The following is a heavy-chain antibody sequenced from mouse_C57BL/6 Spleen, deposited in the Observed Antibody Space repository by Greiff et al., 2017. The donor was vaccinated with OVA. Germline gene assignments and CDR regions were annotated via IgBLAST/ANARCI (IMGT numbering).Heavy chain of an antibody. J-gene: IGHJ4*01. CDR3: ARELRLYAMDY. Sequence: QVQLKESGPELVKPGASVKISCKASGYAFSSSWMNWVKQRPGKGLEWIGRIYPGDGDTNYNGKFKGKATLTADKSSSTAYMQLSSLTSEDSAVYFCARELRLYAMDYWGQGTSVTVSS. V-gene: IGHV1-82*01. CDR2: IYPGDGDT. CDR1: GYAFSSSW. D-gene: IGHD3-2*02.